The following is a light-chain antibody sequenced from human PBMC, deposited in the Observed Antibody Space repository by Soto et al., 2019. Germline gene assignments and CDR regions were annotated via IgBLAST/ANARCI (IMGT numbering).Light chain of an antibody. V-gene: IGKV3-20*01. CDR1: QSVNSN. CDR2: GAS. J-gene: IGKJ5*01. CDR3: QQSVSSPIT. Sequence: EIVVTLSPCTLSESPGERATRSCRASQSVNSNFAWYQHRPGQAPKLLIYGASSRSTGIPDRFSGSGSGTDFTLTISRLEPEDFAVYYRQQSVSSPITFGQGTRLEI.